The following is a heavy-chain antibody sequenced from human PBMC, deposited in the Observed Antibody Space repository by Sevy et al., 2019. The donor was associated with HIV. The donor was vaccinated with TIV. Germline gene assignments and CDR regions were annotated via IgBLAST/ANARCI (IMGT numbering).Heavy chain of an antibody. CDR1: GFTFSSYA. V-gene: IGHV3-23*01. CDR2: ISGSGGVST. CDR3: AKDQSFYDFWSGYSQSYYALDV. J-gene: IGHJ6*02. D-gene: IGHD3-3*01. Sequence: GGSLRLSCAASGFTFSSYAMTWVRQAPGKGLEWVSVISGSGGVSTYYADSVKGRFTISRDNSKNTLYLQMNSLRAEDTAVYHCAKDQSFYDFWSGYSQSYYALDVWGQRTTVTVSS.